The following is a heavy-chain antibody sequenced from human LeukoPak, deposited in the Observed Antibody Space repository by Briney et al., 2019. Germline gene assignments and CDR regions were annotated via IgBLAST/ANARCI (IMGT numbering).Heavy chain of an antibody. CDR3: ARDDYDTLGYSFHY. CDR1: GFTFSSYW. D-gene: IGHD3-9*01. J-gene: IGHJ4*02. CDR2: INWNNGGI. V-gene: IGHV3-74*01. Sequence: GGSLRLSCAASGFTFSSYWMHWVRQAPGKGLVWVTGINWNNGGIVYAASVRGRFTVSRDNAKNTLYLQMNRLGPEDTAFYYCARDDYDTLGYSFHYWGQGTLVAVSS.